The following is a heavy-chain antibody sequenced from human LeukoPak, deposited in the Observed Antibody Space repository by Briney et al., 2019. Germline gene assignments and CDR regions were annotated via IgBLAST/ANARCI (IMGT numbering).Heavy chain of an antibody. CDR3: ARDGGGFSEWLQKAFAI. CDR1: GGSINSGRNY. V-gene: IGHV4-61*09. D-gene: IGHD3-3*01. Sequence: PSETLSLTCTVSGGSINSGRNYWSWIRQSAGKGLEWIGQIYTTGSTTYNPSLKSRVTISLDTSKNQFSLNLSSVTAADTAMYYCARDGGGFSEWLQKAFAIWGQGTLVTVSS. J-gene: IGHJ3*02. CDR2: IYTTGST.